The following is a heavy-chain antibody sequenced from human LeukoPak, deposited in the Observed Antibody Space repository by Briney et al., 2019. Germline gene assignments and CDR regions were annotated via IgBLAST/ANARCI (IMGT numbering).Heavy chain of an antibody. D-gene: IGHD3-22*01. CDR3: ARSVTMIVEWGIMNY. J-gene: IGHJ4*02. CDR1: GGTFSSYA. Sequence: SVKVSCKASGGTFSSYAISWVRQAPGQGLEWMGGIIPIFGTANYALKFQGRVTITADESTSTAYMELSSLRSEDTAVYYCARSVTMIVEWGIMNYWGQGTLVTVSS. V-gene: IGHV1-69*01. CDR2: IIPIFGTA.